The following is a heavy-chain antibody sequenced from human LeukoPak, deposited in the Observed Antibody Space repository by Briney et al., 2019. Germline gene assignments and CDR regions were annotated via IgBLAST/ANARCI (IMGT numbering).Heavy chain of an antibody. CDR1: GFDFSSNW. Sequence: GGSLRLSCAASGFDFSSNWMHWVRHAPGQGLVWVSRIKGDGISTNYADSVKGRFTMSRDNAKKSLYLQMNSLRAEDTAVYYCARRQQLDQFDYWGQGTLVTVSS. J-gene: IGHJ4*02. CDR3: ARRQQLDQFDY. D-gene: IGHD6-13*01. CDR2: IKGDGIST. V-gene: IGHV3-74*01.